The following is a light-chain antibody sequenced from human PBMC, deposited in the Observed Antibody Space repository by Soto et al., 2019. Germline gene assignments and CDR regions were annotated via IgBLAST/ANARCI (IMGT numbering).Light chain of an antibody. CDR1: QNIDTF. Sequence: DIQMTQSPSTLAASVGDRVTISCRASQNIDTFLAWYQHKPGKAPKLLIYKASVLETEVPSRFSGSGSGTEFTLTIGSLQPDDFATYYCQQYHSYSFTFCPGTKVDVK. CDR3: QQYHSYSFT. CDR2: KAS. J-gene: IGKJ3*01. V-gene: IGKV1-5*03.